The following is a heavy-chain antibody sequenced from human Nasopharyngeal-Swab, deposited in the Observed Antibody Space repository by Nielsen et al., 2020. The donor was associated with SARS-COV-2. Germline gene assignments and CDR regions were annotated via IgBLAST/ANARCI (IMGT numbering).Heavy chain of an antibody. J-gene: IGHJ4*02. D-gene: IGHD3-22*01. CDR2: IYWDDDK. Sequence: SDPTLVKPTQTLTLTCTFSGFSLSTSGVGVGWIRQPPGKALEWLALIYWDDDKRYSSSLKSRLTITKDTSKNQMVLTLTNMDPVDTATYYCAHKGDSSAYFDYWGQGTLVTVSS. V-gene: IGHV2-5*02. CDR1: GFSLSTSGVG. CDR3: AHKGDSSAYFDY.